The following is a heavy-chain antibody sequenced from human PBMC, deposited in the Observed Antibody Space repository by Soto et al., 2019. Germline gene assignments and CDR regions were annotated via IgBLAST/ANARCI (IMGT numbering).Heavy chain of an antibody. Sequence: EVQLVESGGGLVKPGGSLRLSCAASGFTFSNAWMNWVRQAPGKGLEWVGRIKSKTDGGTTDYAAPVKGRFTISRDDSKNTLYLQMNSLKTEDTAVYYCTTGSINMIVVVLAFDIWGQGTMVTVSS. CDR3: TTGSINMIVVVLAFDI. V-gene: IGHV3-15*07. D-gene: IGHD3-22*01. CDR1: GFTFSNAW. J-gene: IGHJ3*02. CDR2: IKSKTDGGTT.